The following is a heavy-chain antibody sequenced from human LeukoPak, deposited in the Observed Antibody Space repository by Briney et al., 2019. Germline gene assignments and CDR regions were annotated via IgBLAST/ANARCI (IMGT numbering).Heavy chain of an antibody. V-gene: IGHV1-2*02. D-gene: IGHD3-10*01. CDR3: ARDNTWFGELLFWFDP. CDR1: GYTFTGYY. Sequence: ASVKVSCEASGYTFTGYYMHWVRQAPGQGLEWMGWINPNSGGTNYAQKFQGRVTMTRDTSISTAYMELSRLRSDDTAVYYCARDNTWFGELLFWFDPWGQGTLVTVSS. CDR2: INPNSGGT. J-gene: IGHJ5*02.